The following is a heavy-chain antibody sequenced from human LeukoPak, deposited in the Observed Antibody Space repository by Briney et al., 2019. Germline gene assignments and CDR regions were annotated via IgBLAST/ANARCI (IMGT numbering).Heavy chain of an antibody. D-gene: IGHD2-2*01. CDR3: AKLPYQMLMFADY. V-gene: IGHV3-23*01. CDR2: ISGSGGAT. CDR1: GFTFNTYG. J-gene: IGHJ4*02. Sequence: GGSLRLSCAASGFTFNTYGMSWVRQAPGKGLEWVSGISGSGGATYYADSVKGRFTISRDDPHNTLYLQMNSLRAEDTALYYCAKLPYQMLMFADYWGQGTLVTVSS.